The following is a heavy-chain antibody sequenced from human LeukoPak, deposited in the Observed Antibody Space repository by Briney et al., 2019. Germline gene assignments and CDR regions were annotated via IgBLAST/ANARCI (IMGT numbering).Heavy chain of an antibody. CDR1: GYTFTSHA. J-gene: IGHJ4*02. D-gene: IGHD3-10*01. CDR2: INAGNGNT. V-gene: IGHV1-3*01. CDR3: ARGGADLWFGEFL. Sequence: GASVKVSCKASGYTFTSHAMHWVRQAPGQRLEWMGWINAGNGNTKYSQKFQGRVTITRDTSASTAYMELSSLRSEDTAVYYCARGGADLWFGEFLWGQGTLVTVSS.